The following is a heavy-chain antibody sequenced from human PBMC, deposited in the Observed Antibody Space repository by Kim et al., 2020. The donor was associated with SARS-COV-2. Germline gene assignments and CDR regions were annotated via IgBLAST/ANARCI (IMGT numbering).Heavy chain of an antibody. Sequence: ASVKVSCKASGYTFTSYAMNWVRKAPGQGLEWMGWINTNTGNPTYAQGFTGRFVFSLDTSVSTAYLQISSLKAEDTAVYYCAREGIAAAGSVYYYYGMDVWGQGTTVTVSS. D-gene: IGHD6-13*01. CDR1: GYTFTSYA. J-gene: IGHJ6*02. CDR3: AREGIAAAGSVYYYYGMDV. CDR2: INTNTGNP. V-gene: IGHV7-4-1*02.